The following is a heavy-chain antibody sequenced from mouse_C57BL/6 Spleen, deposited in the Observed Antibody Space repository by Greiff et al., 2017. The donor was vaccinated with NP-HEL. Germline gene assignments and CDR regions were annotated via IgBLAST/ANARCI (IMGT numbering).Heavy chain of an antibody. V-gene: IGHV1-75*01. D-gene: IGHD2-1*01. CDR3: AKSYYGNRSLDY. J-gene: IGHJ2*01. CDR1: GYTFTDYY. Sequence: ESGPELVKPGASVKISCKASGYTFTDYYINWVKQRPGQGLEWIGWIFPGSGSTYYNEKFKGKATLTVDKSSSTAYMLLSSLTSEDSAVYFCAKSYYGNRSLDYWGQGTTLTVSS. CDR2: IFPGSGST.